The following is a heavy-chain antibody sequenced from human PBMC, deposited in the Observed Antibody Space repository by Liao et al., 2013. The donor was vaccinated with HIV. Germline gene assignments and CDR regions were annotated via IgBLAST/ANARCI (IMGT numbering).Heavy chain of an antibody. V-gene: IGHV4-59*12. CDR2: IYYSGST. CDR1: GGSISSYY. Sequence: QVQLQESGPGLVKPSETLSLTCTVSGGSISSYYWSWIRQPPGKGLEWIGYIYYSGSTNYNPSLKSRVTISEDTSKNQFSLKLSSVTAADTAVYYCARKXGGSHYYYYYYMDVWGKGTTVTVSS. J-gene: IGHJ6*03. D-gene: IGHD1-26*01. CDR3: ARKXGGSHYYYYYYMDV.